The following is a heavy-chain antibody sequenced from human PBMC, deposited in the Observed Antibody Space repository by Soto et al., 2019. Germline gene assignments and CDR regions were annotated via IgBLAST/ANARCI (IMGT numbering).Heavy chain of an antibody. V-gene: IGHV1-2*04. CDR3: ARAITGPSVSYYYYYGMDV. Sequence: ASVKVSCKASGYTFTGYYMHWVRQAPGQGLEWMGWINPNSGGTNYAQKFQGWVTMTRDTSISTAYMELSRLRSDDTAVYYCARAITGPSVSYYYYYGMDVWGQGTTVTVSS. J-gene: IGHJ6*02. CDR2: INPNSGGT. CDR1: GYTFTGYY. D-gene: IGHD1-7*01.